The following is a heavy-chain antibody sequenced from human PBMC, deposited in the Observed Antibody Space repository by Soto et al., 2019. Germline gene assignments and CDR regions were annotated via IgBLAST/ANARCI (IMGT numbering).Heavy chain of an antibody. CDR3: AREQYSSSLDY. D-gene: IGHD6-13*01. CDR2: IRQDGSEK. CDR1: GFTFSSYW. Sequence: GGSLRLSCAASGFTFSSYWMSWVRQAPGKGLEWVANIRQDGSEKYYVDSVKGRFTISRDNAKNSLYLQMNSLRAEDTAVYYCAREQYSSSLDYWGQGTLVTVSS. J-gene: IGHJ4*02. V-gene: IGHV3-7*01.